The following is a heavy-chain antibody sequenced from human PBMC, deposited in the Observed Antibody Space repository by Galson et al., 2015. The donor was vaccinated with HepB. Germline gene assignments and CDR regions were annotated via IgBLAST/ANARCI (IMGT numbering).Heavy chain of an antibody. J-gene: IGHJ4*02. CDR2: ISSGGSTT. D-gene: IGHD1-26*01. V-gene: IGHV3-11*01. Sequence: SLRLSCAASGFTFSDYYMSWIRQSPGQELEWLAYISSGGSTTYYVDSVKGRFTISRDNAKSSLFLQMNSLRAEDTALYYCATGGIKNAIVGAPYWGQGTLVTVSS. CDR1: GFTFSDYY. CDR3: ATGGIKNAIVGAPY.